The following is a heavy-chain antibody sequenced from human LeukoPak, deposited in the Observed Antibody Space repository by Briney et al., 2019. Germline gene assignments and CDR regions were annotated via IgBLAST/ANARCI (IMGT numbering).Heavy chain of an antibody. D-gene: IGHD6-13*01. Sequence: SETLSLTCTVSGGSISSYFWSWIRQPPGKGLEWIGYIYYIGGTNYSPSLKSRVTISVDTSKNQFSLKLSSMTAADTAVYYCARHGAIAAAGAAFDYWGQGTLLTVSS. J-gene: IGHJ4*02. CDR2: IYYIGGT. CDR3: ARHGAIAAAGAAFDY. CDR1: GGSISSYF. V-gene: IGHV4-59*08.